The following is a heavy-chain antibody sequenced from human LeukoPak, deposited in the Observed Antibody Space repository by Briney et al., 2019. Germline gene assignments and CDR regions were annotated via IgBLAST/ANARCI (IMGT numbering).Heavy chain of an antibody. V-gene: IGHV3-21*03. CDR2: ISSSSSYI. J-gene: IGHJ6*03. D-gene: IGHD3-10*01. CDR3: ARDYGSGSYYYYYYMDV. CDR1: GFTFSSYS. Sequence: ESGGSLRLSCAASGFTFSSYSMNWVRQAPGKGLEWVSSISSSSSYIYYADSVKGRFTISRDNAKNSLYLQMNSLRAEDTAVYYCARDYGSGSYYYYYYMDVWGKGTAVTVSS.